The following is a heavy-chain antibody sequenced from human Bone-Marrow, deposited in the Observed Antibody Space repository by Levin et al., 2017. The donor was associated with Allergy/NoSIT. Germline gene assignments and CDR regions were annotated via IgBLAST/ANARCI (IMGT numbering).Heavy chain of an antibody. V-gene: IGHV3-15*01. CDR2: IKSKTDGGTT. CDR3: TTCLNWSIPGDYYYYMDV. J-gene: IGHJ6*03. Sequence: PGGSLRLSCAASGFTFSNAWMSWVRQAPGKGLEWVGRIKSKTDGGTTDYAAPVKGRFTISRDDSKNTLYLQMNSLKTEDTAVYYCTTCLNWSIPGDYYYYMDVWGKGTTVTVSS. CDR1: GFTFSNAW. D-gene: IGHD1-1*01.